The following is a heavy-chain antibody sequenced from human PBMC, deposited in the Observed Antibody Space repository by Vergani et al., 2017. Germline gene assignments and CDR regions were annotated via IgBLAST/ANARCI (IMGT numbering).Heavy chain of an antibody. Sequence: QVQLVQSGSELKKPGASVKVSCKASGSTFTSYAMNWVRQAPGQGLEWMGWINTNTGNPTYAQGFTGRFVFSLDTSVSTAYLQISSLKAEDTAVYYCARDKYYDILTGYLGRDGMDVWGQGTTVTVS. D-gene: IGHD3-9*01. CDR2: INTNTGNP. CDR3: ARDKYYDILTGYLGRDGMDV. V-gene: IGHV7-4-1*02. J-gene: IGHJ6*02. CDR1: GSTFTSYA.